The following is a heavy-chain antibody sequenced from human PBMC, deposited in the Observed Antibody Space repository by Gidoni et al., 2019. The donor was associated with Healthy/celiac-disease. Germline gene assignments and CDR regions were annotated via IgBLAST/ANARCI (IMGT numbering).Heavy chain of an antibody. J-gene: IGHJ2*01. CDR3: AREVGYSIAARHWYFDL. V-gene: IGHV4-59*01. Sequence: QVQLQESGPGLVKPSETLSLTCTVSGGSISSYYWSWIRQPPGKGLEWIGYIYYSGSTNYNPSLKSRVTISVDTSKNQFSLKLSSVTAADTAVYYCAREVGYSIAARHWYFDLWGRGTLVTVSS. CDR2: IYYSGST. CDR1: GGSISSYY. D-gene: IGHD6-6*01.